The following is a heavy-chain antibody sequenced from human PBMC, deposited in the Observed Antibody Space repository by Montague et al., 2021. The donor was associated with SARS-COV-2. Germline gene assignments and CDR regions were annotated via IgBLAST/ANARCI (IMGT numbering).Heavy chain of an antibody. CDR1: GGSISSSSYY. CDR3: ARHGKTRIAMIVMVIGYFDY. V-gene: IGHV4-39*01. Sequence: SETLSLTCTVSGGSISSSSYYWGWIRPPPGTGLEWIGSIYYSGSTYYTPSLKGRVTISVDTSKNQFSLKLSSVTAADTAVYYCARHGKTRIAMIVMVIGYFDYWGQGTLVTVSS. J-gene: IGHJ4*02. D-gene: IGHD3-22*01. CDR2: IYYSGST.